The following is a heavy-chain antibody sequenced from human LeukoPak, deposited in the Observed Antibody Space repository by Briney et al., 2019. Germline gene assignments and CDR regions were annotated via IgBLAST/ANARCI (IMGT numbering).Heavy chain of an antibody. Sequence: GGSLRLSCAASGFTFSSYAMSWVRQAPGKGLEWVSAISGSDGSTYYADSMKGRFTISRDNSKNTLYLQMNSLRAEDTAVYYCAKDRDYYDSSSFDYWGQGTLVTVSS. V-gene: IGHV3-23*01. CDR1: GFTFSSYA. CDR3: AKDRDYYDSSSFDY. CDR2: ISGSDGST. D-gene: IGHD3-22*01. J-gene: IGHJ4*02.